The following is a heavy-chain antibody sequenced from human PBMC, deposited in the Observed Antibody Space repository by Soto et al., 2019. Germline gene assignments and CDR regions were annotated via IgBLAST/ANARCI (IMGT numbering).Heavy chain of an antibody. CDR1: GFTFSSYA. J-gene: IGHJ5*02. V-gene: IGHV3-23*01. Sequence: GSLRLSCAVSGFTFSSYAMSWVRQAPGKGLEWVSAISGSGGSTYYADSVKGRFTISRDNSKNTLYLQMNSLRAEDTAVYYCAKGGCSSISCSRTDNWFDPWGQGTLVTVSP. D-gene: IGHD2-2*01. CDR2: ISGSGGST. CDR3: AKGGCSSISCSRTDNWFDP.